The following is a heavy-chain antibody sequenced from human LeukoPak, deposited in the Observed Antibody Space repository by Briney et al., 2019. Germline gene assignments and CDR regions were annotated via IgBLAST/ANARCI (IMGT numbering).Heavy chain of an antibody. CDR2: IRSKANSYAT. CDR1: GFTFSGSA. Sequence: QTGGSLRLSCAASGFTFSGSAMHWVRQASGKGLEWVARIRSKANSYATAYAASVKGRFTISRDDSKNTAYLQMNSLKTEDTAVYYCTRRDYGDYSSYYYYGMDVWGQGTTVTVSS. V-gene: IGHV3-73*01. CDR3: TRRDYGDYSSYYYYGMDV. J-gene: IGHJ6*02. D-gene: IGHD4-17*01.